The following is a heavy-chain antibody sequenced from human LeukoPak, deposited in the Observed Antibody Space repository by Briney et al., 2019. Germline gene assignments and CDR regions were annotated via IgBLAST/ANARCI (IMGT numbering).Heavy chain of an antibody. D-gene: IGHD6-13*01. CDR3: ARGSSRGEDNWFDP. CDR2: IYYSGST. CDR1: GGSIGSYY. V-gene: IGHV4-59*01. Sequence: SETLSLTCTVSGGSIGSYYWSWIRQPPGKGLEWIGYIYYSGSTNYNPSLKSRVTISVDTSKNQFSLKLSSVTAADTAVYYCARGSSRGEDNWFDPWGQGTLVTVSS. J-gene: IGHJ5*02.